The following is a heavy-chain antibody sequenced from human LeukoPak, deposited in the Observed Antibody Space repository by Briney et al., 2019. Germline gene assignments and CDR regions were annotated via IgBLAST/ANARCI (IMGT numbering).Heavy chain of an antibody. J-gene: IGHJ6*03. D-gene: IGHD6-13*01. CDR3: AKDKGIAAAPLDYMDV. CDR1: GFTFSSYA. Sequence: GGSLRLSCAASGFTFSSYAMSWVRQAPGKGLEWVSAISGSGGSTYYADSVKGRFTISRDNSKNTLYLQMNSLRAEDTAVYYCAKDKGIAAAPLDYMDVWGKGITVTVSS. V-gene: IGHV3-23*01. CDR2: ISGSGGST.